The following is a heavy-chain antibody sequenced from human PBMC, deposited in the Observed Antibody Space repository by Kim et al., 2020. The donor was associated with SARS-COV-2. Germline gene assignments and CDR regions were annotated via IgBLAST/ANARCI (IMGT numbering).Heavy chain of an antibody. CDR2: INHSGST. V-gene: IGHV4-34*01. Sequence: SETLSLTCAVYGGSFSGYYWSWIRQPPGKGLEWIGEINHSGSTNYIPSLKSRVTISVDTSKNQFSLKLSSVTAADTAVYYCARCRGLRYFDPTLGMDVWGQGTTVTVSS. CDR1: GGSFSGYY. CDR3: ARCRGLRYFDPTLGMDV. D-gene: IGHD3-9*01. J-gene: IGHJ6*02.